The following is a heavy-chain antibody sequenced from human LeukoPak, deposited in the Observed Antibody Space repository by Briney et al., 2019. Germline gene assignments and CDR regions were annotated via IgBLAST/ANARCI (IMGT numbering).Heavy chain of an antibody. CDR3: VRNGPRTLYDSSGYYSRYFDY. V-gene: IGHV3-66*02. Sequence: GGSLRLSCAASGFTVSSNYMSWVRQAPGKGLEWVSVIYSGGSTYYADSVKGRFTISRDNSKNTLYLQMNSLRAGDTAVYYCVRNGPRTLYDSSGYYSRYFDYWGQGTLVTVSS. D-gene: IGHD3-22*01. CDR1: GFTVSSNY. J-gene: IGHJ4*02. CDR2: IYSGGST.